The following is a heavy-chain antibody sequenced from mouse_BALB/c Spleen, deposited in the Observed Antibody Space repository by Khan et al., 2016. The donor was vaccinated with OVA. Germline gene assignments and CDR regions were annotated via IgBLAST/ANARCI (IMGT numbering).Heavy chain of an antibody. D-gene: IGHD3-2*01. CDR1: GYTFTNHH. Sequence: EVQLQESGAELVRPGASVKISCKAFGYTFTNHHINWVKQRPGQGLDWIGYINPYNDYTNYNQKFKGKATLTVDQSSSTAYLELISMTSEDSAVYYCASPRQLGLMGWFTYWGQGTLVTVAA. V-gene: IGHV1S45*01. J-gene: IGHJ3*01. CDR2: INPYNDYT. CDR3: ASPRQLGLMGWFTY.